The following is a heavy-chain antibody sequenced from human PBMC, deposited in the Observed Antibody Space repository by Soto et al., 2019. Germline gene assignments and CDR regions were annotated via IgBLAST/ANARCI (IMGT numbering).Heavy chain of an antibody. Sequence: GASVKVSCKASGYTFTSYDINWVRQATGQGLEWMGWMNPNSGNTGYAQKLQGRVTMTTDTSTTTAYMELRSLRSDDTAVYYCARVADYWGQGILVTVSS. CDR1: GYTFTSYD. CDR2: MNPNSGNT. J-gene: IGHJ4*02. D-gene: IGHD3-3*02. V-gene: IGHV1-8*01. CDR3: ARVADY.